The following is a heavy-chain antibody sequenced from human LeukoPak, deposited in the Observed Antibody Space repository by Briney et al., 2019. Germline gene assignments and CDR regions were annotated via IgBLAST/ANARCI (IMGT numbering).Heavy chain of an antibody. V-gene: IGHV1-2*02. D-gene: IGHD6-13*01. J-gene: IGHJ4*02. CDR1: GYTFTGYY. CDR2: INPNSGGT. Sequence: GASVKVSCKASGYTFTGYYMHWVRQAPGQGLEWMGWINPNSGGTNYPQKFQGRVTMTRDTSISTAYMELRSLTSDDTAMYYCARGGPFSIAAARVYYFDYWGQGTLVTVSS. CDR3: ARGGPFSIAAARVYYFDY.